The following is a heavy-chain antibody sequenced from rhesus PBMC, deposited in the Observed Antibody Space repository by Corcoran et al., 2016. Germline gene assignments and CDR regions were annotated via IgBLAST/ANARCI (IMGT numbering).Heavy chain of an antibody. D-gene: IGHD2-27*01. V-gene: IGHV4-173*01. CDR2: ISGSGGST. J-gene: IGHJ4*01. CDR3: AKSPEFTFPGY. Sequence: QPQLQESGPGLVKPSETLSLNCAVSGDPISTHSRSCIRQPTGKGLEWIGRISGSGGSTDYNPSLKSRVTISTDTSKNQYSLKLSSVTAADTAVYYCAKSPEFTFPGYWGQGVLVTVSS. CDR1: GDPISTHS.